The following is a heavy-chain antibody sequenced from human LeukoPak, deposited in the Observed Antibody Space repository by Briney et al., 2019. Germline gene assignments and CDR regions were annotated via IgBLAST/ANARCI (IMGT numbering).Heavy chain of an antibody. CDR2: IYYSGTT. CDR3: ASLQNMVGATPLPDY. J-gene: IGHJ4*02. CDR1: GGSISSSTYY. Sequence: PSETLSLTCTVSGGSISSSTYYWGWIRQPPGKGLEWIGTIYYSGTTYYNPSLKSRVTISIDTSTNQFSLKLNSVTAADTAVYYCASLQNMVGATPLPDYWGQGTLVTVSS. D-gene: IGHD1-26*01. V-gene: IGHV4-39*07.